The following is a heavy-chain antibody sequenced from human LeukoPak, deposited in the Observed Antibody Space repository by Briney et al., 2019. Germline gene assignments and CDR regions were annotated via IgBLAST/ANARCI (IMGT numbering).Heavy chain of an antibody. CDR3: AREDPQTTVPEGMDV. Sequence: PSETLSLTCSVSGGSISTYYWSWIRQLPGKGLEWIGYIYYTGTTNYNPSLRSRVTISVDTSRNQCSLRLGSVTAADTAVYYCAREDPQTTVPEGMDVWGHGTTVIVSS. D-gene: IGHD4-17*01. CDR2: IYYTGTT. CDR1: GGSISTYY. J-gene: IGHJ6*02. V-gene: IGHV4-59*01.